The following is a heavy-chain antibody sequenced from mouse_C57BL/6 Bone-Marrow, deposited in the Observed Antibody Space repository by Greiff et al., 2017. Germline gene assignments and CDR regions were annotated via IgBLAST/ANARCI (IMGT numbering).Heavy chain of an antibody. J-gene: IGHJ4*01. CDR3: ARRAPYCYGSSPIGYAMDY. Sequence: QVQLKESGPGLVAPSQSLSITCTVSGFSLTSYAISWVRQPPGKGLEWLGVIWTGGGTNYNSALKSSLSISKDNSKSQVFLKINSLQTDYTARYYCARRAPYCYGSSPIGYAMDYWGQGTSVTVSS. CDR2: IWTGGGT. D-gene: IGHD1-1*01. V-gene: IGHV2-9-1*01. CDR1: GFSLTSYA.